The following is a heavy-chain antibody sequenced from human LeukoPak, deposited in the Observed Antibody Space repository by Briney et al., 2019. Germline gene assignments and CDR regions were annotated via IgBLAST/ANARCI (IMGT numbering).Heavy chain of an antibody. CDR2: ISYDGSNK. D-gene: IGHD2/OR15-2a*01. V-gene: IGHV3-30*04. J-gene: IGHJ3*02. CDR1: GFTFSNYP. Sequence: PGRSLRLSCAASGFTFSNYPMHWVRQAPGKGLEWVAVISYDGSNKYYADSVKGRFTISRDNSKNTLYLQMNSLRAEDTTLYYCARDHRNTIIGNAFDIWGQGTMVTVSS. CDR3: ARDHRNTIIGNAFDI.